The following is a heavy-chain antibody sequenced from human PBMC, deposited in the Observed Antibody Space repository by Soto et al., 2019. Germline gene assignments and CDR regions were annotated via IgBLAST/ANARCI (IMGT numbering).Heavy chain of an antibody. D-gene: IGHD1-26*01. Sequence: SVKVSCKASGFTFTSSAVQWVRQARGQRLEWIGWIVVGSGNTNYAQKFQERVTITRDMSTSTAYMELSSLRSEDTAVYYCAADFSIVGATIRAFDIWGQGTMVTVSS. CDR1: GFTFTSSA. V-gene: IGHV1-58*01. CDR3: AADFSIVGATIRAFDI. CDR2: IVVGSGNT. J-gene: IGHJ3*02.